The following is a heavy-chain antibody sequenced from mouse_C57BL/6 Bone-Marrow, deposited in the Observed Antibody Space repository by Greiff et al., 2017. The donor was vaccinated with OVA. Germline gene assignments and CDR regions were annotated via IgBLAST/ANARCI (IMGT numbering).Heavy chain of an antibody. V-gene: IGHV5-6*01. CDR3: ARQGEHFDY. CDR1: GFTFSSYG. J-gene: IGHJ2*01. Sequence: EVKLVESGGDLVKPGGSLKLSCAASGFTFSSYGMSWVRQTPDKRLEWDATISSGGSYTYYPDSVKGRFTISRDNAKNTLYLQMSSLKSEDTAMYYCARQGEHFDYWGQGTTLTVSS. CDR2: ISSGGSYT.